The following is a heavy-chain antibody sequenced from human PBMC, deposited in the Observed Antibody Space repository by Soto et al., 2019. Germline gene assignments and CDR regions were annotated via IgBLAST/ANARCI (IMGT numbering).Heavy chain of an antibody. CDR1: GFTFSDHH. D-gene: IGHD4-17*01. CDR2: SRNKADSYTP. Sequence: EVQLVESGGGLVQAGGSLRLSCAVSGFTFSDHHMDWVRQAPGKGLEWVGRSRNKADSYTPEYAASVKGRFTISRYDSMNALYLQVDSLKTDDTAVYYCACDYRAYRGQGTLVTVSP. V-gene: IGHV3-72*01. CDR3: ACDYRAY. J-gene: IGHJ4*02.